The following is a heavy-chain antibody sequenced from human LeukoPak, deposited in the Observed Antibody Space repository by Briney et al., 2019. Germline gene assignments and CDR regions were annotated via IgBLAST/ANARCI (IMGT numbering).Heavy chain of an antibody. V-gene: IGHV4-4*09. J-gene: IGHJ6*03. CDR2: IFPSGSA. CDR3: ARRHHYSYFMDV. Sequence: SETLSLTCTVSAGSISSYYWTWIRQPPGKGLEWIGYIFPSGSAYYNPSLRTRVTISLDTSKNQFSLKLTSVTAADTAVYFCARRHHYSYFMDVWGKGTTVTASS. CDR1: AGSISSYY.